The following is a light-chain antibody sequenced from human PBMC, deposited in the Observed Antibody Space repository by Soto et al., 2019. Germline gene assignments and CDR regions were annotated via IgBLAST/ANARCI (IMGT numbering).Light chain of an antibody. J-gene: IGKJ1*01. CDR3: MQALQTWT. CDR1: QGLLHSNGYNY. Sequence: DIVMTQSPLSLPVTPGEPASISCRSSQGLLHSNGYNYLDWYLQKPGQSPQLLIYLGSNRASGVPDRFSGSGSGTDFTLKISRVEAEDVGVYYCMQALQTWTFGQGTKVDI. V-gene: IGKV2-28*01. CDR2: LGS.